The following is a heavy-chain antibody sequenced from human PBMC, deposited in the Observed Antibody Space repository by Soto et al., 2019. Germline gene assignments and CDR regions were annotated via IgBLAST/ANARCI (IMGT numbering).Heavy chain of an antibody. V-gene: IGHV1-2*02. D-gene: IGHD6-19*01. J-gene: IGHJ4*02. CDR3: AKDLKRPPHWGIAVSGYSPDY. CDR1: GSTFTGYY. CDR2: IIPNSGGT. Sequence: ASVKVSCKASGSTFTGYYMHWVRQAPGQGLEWMGWIIPNSGGTKYAQKFQDRVTMTRDTHINTVYMQLSSLRADDTAVYYCAKDLKRPPHWGIAVSGYSPDYWGQGTLVTVSS.